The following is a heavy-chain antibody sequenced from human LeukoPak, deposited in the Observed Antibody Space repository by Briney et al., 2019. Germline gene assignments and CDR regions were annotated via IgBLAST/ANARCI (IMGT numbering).Heavy chain of an antibody. D-gene: IGHD4-17*01. CDR3: ARDRDYAFDY. J-gene: IGHJ4*02. CDR1: GLTVSSSY. Sequence: GGSLRLSCAASGLTVSSSYMSWVRQAPGKGLEWVSIIYNDGSTYYADSMKGRFTISRDNSKNTLYLQVNSLRAEDTAVYYCARDRDYAFDYWGQGTLVTVSS. V-gene: IGHV3-53*01. CDR2: IYNDGST.